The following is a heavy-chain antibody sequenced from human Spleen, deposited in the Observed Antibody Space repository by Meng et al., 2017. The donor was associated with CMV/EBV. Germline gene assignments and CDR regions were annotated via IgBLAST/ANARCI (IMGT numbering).Heavy chain of an antibody. Sequence: SETLSLTCTVSGGSISSSSYYWGWIRQPPGKGLEWIGSMYYSGNTYYNPSLKSRVTISVDTSKNQFSLKLSSVTVTDTAVYYCASLHYYGSGPRFNYWGQGALVTVSS. CDR1: GGSISSSSYY. V-gene: IGHV4-39*01. J-gene: IGHJ4*02. D-gene: IGHD3-10*01. CDR2: MYYSGNT. CDR3: ASLHYYGSGPRFNY.